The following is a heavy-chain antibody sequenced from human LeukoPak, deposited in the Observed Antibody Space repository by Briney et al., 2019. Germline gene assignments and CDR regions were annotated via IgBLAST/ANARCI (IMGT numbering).Heavy chain of an antibody. CDR3: ARPPNAYGMDV. CDR1: GFTFSSYN. J-gene: IGHJ6*02. V-gene: IGHV3-21*01. CDR2: ISGSTS. D-gene: IGHD1-1*01. Sequence: NPGGSLRLSCAASGFTFSSYNMNWVRQAPGKGLEWVSSISGSTSYYADSVKGRFTISRDNAKNSLHLQMNSLRAEDTAVYYCARPPNAYGMDVWGQGTTVTVSS.